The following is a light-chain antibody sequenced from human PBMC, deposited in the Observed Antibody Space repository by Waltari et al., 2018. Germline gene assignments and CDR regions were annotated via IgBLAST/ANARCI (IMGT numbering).Light chain of an antibody. CDR3: CSYAGGSSYV. CDR2: EGS. Sequence: QSALTQPASVSGSPGQAITISCTGTISDVGRHKFVSWYQQHPGKVPKLMIFEGSERPSGVSDRFSGSKSGNTASLTISGLQAEDEADYYCCSYAGGSSYVFGSGTKVTVL. J-gene: IGLJ1*01. CDR1: ISDVGRHKF. V-gene: IGLV2-23*01.